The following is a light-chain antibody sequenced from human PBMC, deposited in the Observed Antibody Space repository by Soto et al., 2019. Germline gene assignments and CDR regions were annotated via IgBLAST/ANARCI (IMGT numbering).Light chain of an antibody. V-gene: IGLV2-14*01. Sequence: QSVLTQPASVSGSPGQSITISCTGTSSDVGGYNYVSWYQQHPGKAPKLMIYEVSNRPSGFSNRFSGSKSGNTASLTISGLQAEDGADYYCSSYTSSSTRIGYVFGTGTKVTVL. J-gene: IGLJ1*01. CDR1: SSDVGGYNY. CDR2: EVS. CDR3: SSYTSSSTRIGYV.